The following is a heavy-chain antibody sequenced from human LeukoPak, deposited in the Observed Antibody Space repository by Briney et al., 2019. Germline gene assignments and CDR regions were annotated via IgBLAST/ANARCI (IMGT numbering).Heavy chain of an antibody. V-gene: IGHV4-31*03. J-gene: IGHJ5*02. CDR2: IYYSGST. CDR3: ATYRDPVNRVAWFDP. CDR1: GGSISSCGYY. D-gene: IGHD4-17*01. Sequence: SETLSLTCSVSGGSISSCGYYWSWIRQHPGKGLEWIGFIYYSGSTLYAPSFRSRVTISVDTSKNQFSLQLTSLTAADTAIYYCATYRDPVNRVAWFDPWGQGMLVTVSS.